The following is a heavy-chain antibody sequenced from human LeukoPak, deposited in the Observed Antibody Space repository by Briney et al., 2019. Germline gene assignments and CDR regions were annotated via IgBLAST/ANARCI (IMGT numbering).Heavy chain of an antibody. V-gene: IGHV4-59*01. Sequence: ASETLSLTCTVSGGSISSYYWSWIRQPPGKGLEWIGYIYYSGSTNYNPSLKSRVTISVDTSKNQFSLKLSSVTAADTAVYYCARVDDFWSGYYLDAFDIWGQGTMVTVSS. CDR2: IYYSGST. D-gene: IGHD3-3*01. CDR3: ARVDDFWSGYYLDAFDI. J-gene: IGHJ3*02. CDR1: GGSISSYY.